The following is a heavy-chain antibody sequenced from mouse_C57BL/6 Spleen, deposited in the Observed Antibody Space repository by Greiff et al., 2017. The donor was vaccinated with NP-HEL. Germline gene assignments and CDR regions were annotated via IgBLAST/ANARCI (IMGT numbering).Heavy chain of an antibody. Sequence: VQLKQSGPELVKPGASVKIPCKASGYTFTDYNMDWVKQSHGKSLEWIGDINPNNGGTIYNQKFKGKATLTVDKSSSTAYMELRSLTSEDTAVYYCARGRDDYDPFFDYWGQGTTLTVSS. CDR1: GYTFTDYN. CDR3: ARGRDDYDPFFDY. J-gene: IGHJ2*01. CDR2: INPNNGGT. V-gene: IGHV1-18*01. D-gene: IGHD2-4*01.